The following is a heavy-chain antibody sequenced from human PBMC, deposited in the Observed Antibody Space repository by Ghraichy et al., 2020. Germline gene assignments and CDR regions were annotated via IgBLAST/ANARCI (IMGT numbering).Heavy chain of an antibody. Sequence: GGSLRLSCAASGFTFSSYAMSWVRQAPGKGLEWVSAISGSGGDTYYADSVKGRFTISRDNSKNTVSLQMNSLRAEDTAVYYCAKKGPYDILTGNPLDYWGQGTLVTVSS. V-gene: IGHV3-23*01. J-gene: IGHJ4*02. D-gene: IGHD3-9*01. CDR2: ISGSGGDT. CDR1: GFTFSSYA. CDR3: AKKGPYDILTGNPLDY.